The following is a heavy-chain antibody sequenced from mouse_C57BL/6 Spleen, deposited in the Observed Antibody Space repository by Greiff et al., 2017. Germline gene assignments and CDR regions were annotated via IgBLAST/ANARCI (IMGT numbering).Heavy chain of an antibody. CDR1: GFTFSDYG. J-gene: IGHJ4*01. Sequence: EVKVVESGGGLVKPGGSLKLSCAASGFTFSDYGMHWVRQAPEKGLEWVAYISSGSSTIYYADTVKGRFTISSDNAKNTLFLQMTSLRSEDTAMSYCARLGLRPGWDYYAMYYWGPGTSVTVSS. CDR3: ARLGLRPGWDYYAMYY. V-gene: IGHV5-17*01. D-gene: IGHD2-4*01. CDR2: ISSGSSTI.